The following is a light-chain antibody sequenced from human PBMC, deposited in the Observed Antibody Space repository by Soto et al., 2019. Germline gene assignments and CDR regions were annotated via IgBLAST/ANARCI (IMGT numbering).Light chain of an antibody. V-gene: IGKV1-6*01. J-gene: IGKJ1*01. Sequence: AIQMTQSPSSLSASVGDRVTITCRASQGIRNDLGWYQQKPGKAPKLLIYAASSLQSGVPSRFSGSGSGTDFTLTISRLQPDDSATYYCLQDYNLPWTFGQGTKVEIK. CDR3: LQDYNLPWT. CDR2: AAS. CDR1: QGIRND.